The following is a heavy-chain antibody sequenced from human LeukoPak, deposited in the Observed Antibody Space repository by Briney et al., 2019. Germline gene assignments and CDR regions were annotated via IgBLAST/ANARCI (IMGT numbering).Heavy chain of an antibody. J-gene: IGHJ5*02. CDR2: IIPIFGTA. V-gene: IGHV1-69*05. CDR3: ARDGGQRNYDFWSGYYRGGPWFDP. Sequence: SVKVSCKASGGTFSSYAISWVRQAPGQGLEWMGGIIPIFGTANYAQKFQGRVTITTDESTSTAYMELSSLRSEDTAVYYCARDGGQRNYDFWSGYYRGGPWFDPWGLGTLVTVSS. CDR1: GGTFSSYA. D-gene: IGHD3-3*01.